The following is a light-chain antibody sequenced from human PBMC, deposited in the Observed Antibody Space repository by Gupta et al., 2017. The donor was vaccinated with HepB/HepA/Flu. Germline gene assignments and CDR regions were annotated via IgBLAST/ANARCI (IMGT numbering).Light chain of an antibody. CDR2: GAS. V-gene: IGKV3-20*01. Sequence: IVLTQSPGNLSLSPGERATLSCSASQSVSGSYLAWYQQKPGQAPRLLIYGASSRATGIPDRFSGSGSGTDFTLTISRLEPEDFAVYYCQQYGSSPPYTFGQGTKLEIK. CDR3: QQYGSSPPYT. J-gene: IGKJ2*01. CDR1: QSVSGSY.